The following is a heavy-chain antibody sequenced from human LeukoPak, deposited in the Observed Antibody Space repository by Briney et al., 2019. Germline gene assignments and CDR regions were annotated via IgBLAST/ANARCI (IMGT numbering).Heavy chain of an antibody. CDR2: TYYRSKWYN. CDR1: GDSVSSSSAA. J-gene: IGHJ6*02. V-gene: IGHV6-1*01. CDR3: ARDSAVAGDKDYHGMDV. Sequence: SQTLSLTCAISGDSVSSSSAAWNWIRQSPSRGLEWLGRTYYRSKWYNDYAVSVKSRITANPDTSKNQFSLQLNSVIPEDTAVYYCARDSAVAGDKDYHGMDVWGQGTTVTVSS. D-gene: IGHD6-19*01.